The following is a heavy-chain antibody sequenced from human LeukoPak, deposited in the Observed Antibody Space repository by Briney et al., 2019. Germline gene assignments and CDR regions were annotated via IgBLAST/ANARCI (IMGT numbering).Heavy chain of an antibody. CDR1: GYSFTNYW. CDR3: ARQSQYSSSWYRKDFDY. J-gene: IGHJ4*02. V-gene: IGHV5-51*01. Sequence: GESPKISCKGSGYSFTNYWIGWVRQMPGKGLEWMGIIYPGDSHTRYSPSFQGQVTISADKSISTAYLQWSSLKASDTAMYYCARQSQYSSSWYRKDFDYWGQGTLVTVSS. CDR2: IYPGDSHT. D-gene: IGHD6-13*01.